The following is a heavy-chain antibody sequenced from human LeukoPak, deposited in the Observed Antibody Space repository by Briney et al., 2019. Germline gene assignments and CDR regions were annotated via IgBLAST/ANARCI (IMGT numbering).Heavy chain of an antibody. CDR2: IKSKTDGETT. Sequence: SGGSLRLSCATSELTFNNAWMSWVRQAPGKGLEWVGRIKSKTDGETTDYATPVKGRLTISRDDSKNTLYLQMNSLKTEDTAVYYCTTDLTTDFDFWGQGTLVTVSS. D-gene: IGHD4-11*01. CDR3: TTDLTTDFDF. CDR1: ELTFNNAW. J-gene: IGHJ4*02. V-gene: IGHV3-15*01.